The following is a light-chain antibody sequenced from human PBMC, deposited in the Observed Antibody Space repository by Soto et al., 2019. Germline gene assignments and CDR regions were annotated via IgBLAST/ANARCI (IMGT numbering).Light chain of an antibody. CDR1: SSNIGAGYD. CDR3: QSYDSCRSGWKE. J-gene: IGLJ2*01. V-gene: IGLV1-40*01. Sequence: QSVLTQPPSVSGAPGQRVTISCTGSSSNIGAGYDVHWYQQLPGTAPKLLIYGNSNRPSGVPDRFSGSKSGTSASLAITGLQADDEADYYCQSYDSCRSGWKEFGGGTKLTAL. CDR2: GNS.